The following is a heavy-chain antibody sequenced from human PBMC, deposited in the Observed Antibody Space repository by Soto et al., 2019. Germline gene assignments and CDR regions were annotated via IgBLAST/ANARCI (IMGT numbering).Heavy chain of an antibody. V-gene: IGHV3-33*01. CDR3: ARAGGTTVTGLWHFDS. J-gene: IGHJ4*02. CDR2: IWYDGTQK. Sequence: GGSLRLSCEASGFTFNTYSIHWVRQPPGKGLEWLAAIWYDGTQKYYADSVKGRFIISRDNSKKTLYLEMNNLRAEDTAVYYCARAGGTTVTGLWHFDSWGQGTLVTVSS. CDR1: GFTFNTYS. D-gene: IGHD4-17*01.